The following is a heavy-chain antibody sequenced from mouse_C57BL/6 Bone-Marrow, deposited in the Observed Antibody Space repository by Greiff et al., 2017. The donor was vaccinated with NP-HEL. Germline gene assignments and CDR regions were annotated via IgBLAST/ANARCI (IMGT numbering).Heavy chain of an antibody. CDR2: INYDGSST. V-gene: IGHV5-16*01. CDR1: GFTFSDYY. Sequence: DVKLVESEGGLVQPGSSMKLSCTASGFTFSDYYMAWVRQVPEKGLEWVANINYDGSSTYYLDSLKSRFIISRDNAKNILYLQMSSLKSEDTATYYCARDYYGSRSYFDVWGTGTTVTVSS. D-gene: IGHD1-1*01. CDR3: ARDYYGSRSYFDV. J-gene: IGHJ1*03.